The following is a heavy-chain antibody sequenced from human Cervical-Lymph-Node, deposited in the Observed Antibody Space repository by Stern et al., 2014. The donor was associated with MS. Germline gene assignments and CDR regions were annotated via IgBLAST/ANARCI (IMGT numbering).Heavy chain of an antibody. D-gene: IGHD6-19*01. Sequence: EDQLVESGGGLVQPGGSLRLSCAASGFTFSSYWMHWVRQAPGKGLVWVSRIHSDGGNTIYADSVKGRFTISRDNAKNTLYLQMSSLRAEDTAVYYCARGLNNGWYYVDFWGQGTLVTVSS. CDR3: ARGLNNGWYYVDF. CDR1: GFTFSSYW. CDR2: IHSDGGNT. V-gene: IGHV3-74*02. J-gene: IGHJ4*02.